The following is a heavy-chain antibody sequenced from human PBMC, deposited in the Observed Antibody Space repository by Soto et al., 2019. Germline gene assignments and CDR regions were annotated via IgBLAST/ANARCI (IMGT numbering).Heavy chain of an antibody. CDR2: IYYSGST. D-gene: IGHD1-26*01. CDR1: GGSVSSGSYY. V-gene: IGHV4-61*01. J-gene: IGHJ6*02. Sequence: PSETLSLTCTVSGGSVSSGSYYWSWIRQPPGKGLEWIGYIYYSGSTNYNPSPKSRVTISVDTSKNQFSMKLSSVTAADTAVYYCARDRMGGGGMDVWGQGTTVTVSS. CDR3: ARDRMGGGGMDV.